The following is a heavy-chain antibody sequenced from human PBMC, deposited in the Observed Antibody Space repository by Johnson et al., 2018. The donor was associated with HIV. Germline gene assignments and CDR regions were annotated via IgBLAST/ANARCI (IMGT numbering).Heavy chain of an antibody. CDR1: GFSFSSYG. Sequence: QVQLVESGGGVVQPGGSLRLSCATSGFSFSSYGMYWVRQAPGKGLEWVSFIPYDGRDKYYTDSVKGRFTISSDNSKNTLYLQMNSLRAEDTAVYYCARGGYSTILDAFDIWGQGTMVTVSS. V-gene: IGHV3-30*02. CDR3: ARGGYSTILDAFDI. J-gene: IGHJ3*02. D-gene: IGHD6-13*01. CDR2: IPYDGRDK.